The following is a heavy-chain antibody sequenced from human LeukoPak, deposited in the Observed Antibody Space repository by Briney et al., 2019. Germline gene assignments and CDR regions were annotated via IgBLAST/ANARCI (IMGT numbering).Heavy chain of an antibody. Sequence: PGRSLRLSCAASGFTFDDYAMHWVRQAPGKGLEWVSGISWNSGSIGYADSVKGRFTISRDNAKNSLYLQMNSLRAEDTALYYCAKDIGAITGTDNWFDPWGQGTLVTVSS. V-gene: IGHV3-9*01. CDR2: ISWNSGSI. CDR1: GFTFDDYA. CDR3: AKDIGAITGTDNWFDP. D-gene: IGHD1-20*01. J-gene: IGHJ5*02.